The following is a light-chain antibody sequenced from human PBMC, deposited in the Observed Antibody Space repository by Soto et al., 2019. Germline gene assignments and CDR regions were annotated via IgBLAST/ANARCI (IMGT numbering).Light chain of an antibody. CDR3: QQSYSSPYT. CDR1: QSISNN. V-gene: IGKV1-39*01. Sequence: DIPMTQSPASLSASVADRVTITCRASQSISNNLNWYQHRLGKAPQVLIYSASDSQIGVPSRFSASGSGTDFTLIISGLQPEDFATYYCQQSYSSPYTFGQGTKLEIK. CDR2: SAS. J-gene: IGKJ2*01.